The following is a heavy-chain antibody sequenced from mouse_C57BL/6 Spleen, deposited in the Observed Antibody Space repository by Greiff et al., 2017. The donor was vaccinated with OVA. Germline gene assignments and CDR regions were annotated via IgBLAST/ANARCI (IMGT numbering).Heavy chain of an antibody. V-gene: IGHV1-69*01. D-gene: IGHD2-2*01. CDR2: IDPSDSYT. CDR1: GYTFTSYW. J-gene: IGHJ3*01. CDR3: ARGGGYLPWFAY. Sequence: VQLQQPGAELVMPGASVKLSCKASGYTFTSYWMHWVKQRPGQGLEWIGEIDPSDSYTNYNQKFKGKSTLTVDKSSSTAYMQLSSLTSEDSAVYYCARGGGYLPWFAYWGQGTLVTVSA.